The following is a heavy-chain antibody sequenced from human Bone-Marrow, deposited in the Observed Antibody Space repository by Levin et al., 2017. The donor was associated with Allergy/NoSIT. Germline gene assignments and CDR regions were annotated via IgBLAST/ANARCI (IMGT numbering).Heavy chain of an antibody. CDR3: ARPYRSAWSYYYYGLDV. D-gene: IGHD6-13*01. CDR2: ISYDGNNK. J-gene: IGHJ6*02. V-gene: IGHV3-30-3*01. Sequence: QRGESLKISCAASGFIFTNYAMHWVRQAPGKGLEWVAVISYDGNNKDYADSVKGRFTISRDNSKETLFLQMNSLRGEDTAVYYCARPYRSAWSYYYYGLDVWGQGTTVTVSS. CDR1: GFIFTNYA.